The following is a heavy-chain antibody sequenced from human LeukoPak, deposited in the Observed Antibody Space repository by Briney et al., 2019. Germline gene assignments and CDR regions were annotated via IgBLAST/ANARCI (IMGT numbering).Heavy chain of an antibody. V-gene: IGHV4-34*01. D-gene: IGHD3-10*01. CDR2: INHSGST. Sequence: SETLSLTCAVYGGSFSGYYWSWIRQPPGKGLEWIGEINHSGSTNYNPSLESRVTISVDTSKKQFSLKLSSVTAADTAVYYCARAPGGYGSGSRGAFDIWSQGTMVTVSS. CDR3: ARAPGGYGSGSRGAFDI. J-gene: IGHJ3*02. CDR1: GGSFSGYY.